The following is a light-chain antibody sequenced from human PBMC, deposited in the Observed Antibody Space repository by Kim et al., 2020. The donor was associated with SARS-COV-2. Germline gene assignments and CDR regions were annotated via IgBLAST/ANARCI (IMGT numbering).Light chain of an antibody. Sequence: ASAGDRVTISCRASQHVGYYLAWYQQKPGKAPRLLIYGASTLESGVPSRFSGSGYGTDFTLTISWLQSEDFASYYCQQYYAYPLTFGAGTKVDIK. CDR2: GAS. CDR1: QHVGYY. V-gene: IGKV1-8*01. J-gene: IGKJ4*01. CDR3: QQYYAYPLT.